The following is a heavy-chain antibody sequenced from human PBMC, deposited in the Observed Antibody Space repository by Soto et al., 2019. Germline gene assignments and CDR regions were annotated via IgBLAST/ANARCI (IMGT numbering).Heavy chain of an antibody. CDR2: ISYDGSEI. V-gene: IGHV3-30*03. Sequence: GGSLRLSCAASEFTFSNYAMHWVRQAPGKGLQWLAVISYDGSEIYYVDSVKGRFTISRDNAKNSVYLQMNSLRAEDTAVYYCARPLGWRDGFDIWAQGTMVTVSS. CDR3: ARPLGWRDGFDI. D-gene: IGHD6-19*01. J-gene: IGHJ3*02. CDR1: EFTFSNYA.